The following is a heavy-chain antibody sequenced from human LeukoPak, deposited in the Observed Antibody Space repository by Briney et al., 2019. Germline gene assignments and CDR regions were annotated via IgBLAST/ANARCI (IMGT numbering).Heavy chain of an antibody. CDR1: GFTFSSYA. D-gene: IGHD3-10*01. CDR3: ARGAPYYYGVGAFDI. V-gene: IGHV3-30-3*01. J-gene: IGHJ3*02. CDR2: ISYDGSNK. Sequence: PGRSLRLSCAASGFTFSSYAMHWVRQAPGKGLEWVAVISYDGSNKYYVDSVKGRFTISRDNSKNTLYLQMNSLRAEDTAVYYCARGAPYYYGVGAFDIWGQGTMVTVSS.